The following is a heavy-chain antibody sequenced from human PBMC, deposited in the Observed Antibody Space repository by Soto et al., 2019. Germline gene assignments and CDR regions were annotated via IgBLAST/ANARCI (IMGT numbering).Heavy chain of an antibody. CDR2: ISYDGSNK. CDR1: GFTFSSYA. D-gene: IGHD2-21*02. J-gene: IGHJ4*02. V-gene: IGHV3-30-3*01. Sequence: QVQLVESGGGVVQPGRSLRLSCAASGFTFSSYAMHWVRQAPGKGLEWVAVISYDGSNKYYADSVKGRFTISRDNSKNTLYLQMNRLRAEDMAVYYCARLSLGNLAYCGGDCYPADFDYWGQGTLVTVSS. CDR3: ARLSLGNLAYCGGDCYPADFDY.